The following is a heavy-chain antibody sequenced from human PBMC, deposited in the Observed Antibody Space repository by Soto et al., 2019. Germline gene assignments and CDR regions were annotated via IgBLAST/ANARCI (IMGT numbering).Heavy chain of an antibody. J-gene: IGHJ6*02. CDR3: AAADRSGWVNYGMAV. CDR1: GGTFSSYA. D-gene: IGHD6-19*01. V-gene: IGHV1-69*12. CDR2: IIPIFGTA. Sequence: QVQLVQSGAEVKKPGSSVKVSCKASGGTFSSYAISWVRQAPGQGLEWMGGIIPIFGTANYAQKFQGRVTITADEAKSTAYRELSSLRYEDTGVYYSAAADRSGWVNYGMAVWGQGTTVTVSS.